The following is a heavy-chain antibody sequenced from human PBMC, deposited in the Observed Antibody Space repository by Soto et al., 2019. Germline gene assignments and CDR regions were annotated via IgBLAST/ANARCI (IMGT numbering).Heavy chain of an antibody. Sequence: GGALRLSCAASGFTFDDYTMHWVLQAPGKXLXXVSLISWDGGSKYYADSVKGRFTIYRDKSKNSLYLQMNSLRTEETALYYCAKDKKREAAEAANGLLGMDVWGQGTTVTVSS. CDR1: GFTFDDYT. D-gene: IGHD6-13*01. CDR2: ISWDGGSK. V-gene: IGHV3-43*01. CDR3: AKDKKREAAEAANGLLGMDV. J-gene: IGHJ6*02.